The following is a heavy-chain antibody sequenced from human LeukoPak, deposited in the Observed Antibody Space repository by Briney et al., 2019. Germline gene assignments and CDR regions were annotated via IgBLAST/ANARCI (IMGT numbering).Heavy chain of an antibody. CDR2: IIPIFGTA. V-gene: IGHV1-69*06. CDR1: GGTFSSYA. J-gene: IGHJ5*02. Sequence: ASVKVSCKASGGTFSSYAISWVRQAPGQGLEWMGGIIPIFGTANYAQKFQGRVTMTEDTSTDTAYMELSSLRSEDTAVYYCATDPLYYSSTSCYDWFDPWGQGTLVTVSS. D-gene: IGHD2-2*01. CDR3: ATDPLYYSSTSCYDWFDP.